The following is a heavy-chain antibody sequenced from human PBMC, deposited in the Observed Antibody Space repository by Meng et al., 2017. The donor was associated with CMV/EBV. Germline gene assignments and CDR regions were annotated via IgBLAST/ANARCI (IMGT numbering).Heavy chain of an antibody. V-gene: IGHV1-69*04. J-gene: IGHJ3*02. CDR1: GGILSSYT. Sequence: SVNVSCKASGGILSSYTISWVRQAPAQGLEWMGRIIPILGIANYAQKFQGRVTITADKSTSTAYMELSSLRSEDTAVYYCTREPGRRAFDIWGQGTMVTVSS. CDR2: IIPILGIA. D-gene: IGHD1-1*01. CDR3: TREPGRRAFDI.